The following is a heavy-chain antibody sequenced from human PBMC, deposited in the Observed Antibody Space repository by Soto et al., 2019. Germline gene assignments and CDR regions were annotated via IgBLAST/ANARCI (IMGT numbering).Heavy chain of an antibody. D-gene: IGHD3-10*01. CDR3: ARRRAYGSGSYYLYFDY. CDR2: INHSGST. J-gene: IGHJ4*02. CDR1: GGSFSGYY. Sequence: QVQLQQWGAGLLKPSETLSLTCAVYGGSFSGYYWSWIRQPPGKGLEWLGEINHSGSTNYNPSFKSRVTISADTTKNQFSLKLRSVTAADTAVYYCARRRAYGSGSYYLYFDYWGQGTLVTVSS. V-gene: IGHV4-34*01.